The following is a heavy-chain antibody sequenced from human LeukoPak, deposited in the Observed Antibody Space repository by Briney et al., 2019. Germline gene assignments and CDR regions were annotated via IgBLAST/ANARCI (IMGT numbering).Heavy chain of an antibody. Sequence: ASVKVSCKTSGYTFTNYGISWVRQAPGQGLEWMGWICTYNSNTNYAQTLQGRFTMTTDTSTRTAYAELKSLRSDDRAVYYCATYSYSYGMDVWGQGTRVTV. V-gene: IGHV1-18*01. CDR3: ATYSYSYGMDV. CDR1: GYTFTNYG. D-gene: IGHD5-18*01. CDR2: ICTYNSNT. J-gene: IGHJ6*01.